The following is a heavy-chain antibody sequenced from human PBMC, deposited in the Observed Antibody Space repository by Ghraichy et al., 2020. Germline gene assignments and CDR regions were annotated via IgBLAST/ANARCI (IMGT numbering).Heavy chain of an antibody. D-gene: IGHD4-11*01. Sequence: LSLTCAASGFTFSSYSMNWFRQAPGKGLEWVSSISSSSSYIYYADSVKGRFTISRDNAKNSLYLQMNSLRAEDTAVYYCARDRDYSFDYWGQGTLVTVSS. CDR3: ARDRDYSFDY. CDR2: ISSSSSYI. V-gene: IGHV3-21*01. CDR1: GFTFSSYS. J-gene: IGHJ4*02.